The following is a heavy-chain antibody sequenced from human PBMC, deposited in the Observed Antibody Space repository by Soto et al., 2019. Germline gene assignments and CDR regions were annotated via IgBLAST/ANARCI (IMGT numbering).Heavy chain of an antibody. V-gene: IGHV3-30-3*01. D-gene: IGHD2-21*01. J-gene: IGHJ6*02. CDR1: GFTFSSYA. Sequence: PGGSLRLSCAASGFTFSSYAMHWVRQSPGKGLEWVAVISYDGSNKYYADSVKGRFTISRDNSKNTLYLQMNSLRAEDTAVYYCARDRGETYYYYGMDVWGQGTTVTVSS. CDR2: ISYDGSNK. CDR3: ARDRGETYYYYGMDV.